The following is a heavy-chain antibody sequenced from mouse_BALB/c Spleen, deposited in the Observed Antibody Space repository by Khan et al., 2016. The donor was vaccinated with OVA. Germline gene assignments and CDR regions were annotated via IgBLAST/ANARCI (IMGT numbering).Heavy chain of an antibody. J-gene: IGHJ4*01. CDR1: GFSLTSYG. D-gene: IGHD1-1*01. CDR3: ARDNYGSLYAMDY. CDR2: IWAGGST. Sequence: VQLKQSGPGLVAPSQSLSITCTVSGFSLTSYGVHWVRQPPGKGLEWLGVIWAGGSTNYNSALMSRLSISKDNSKSQVFLKMNSLQTDDTAMYYCARDNYGSLYAMDYWGQGTSVTVSS. V-gene: IGHV2-9*02.